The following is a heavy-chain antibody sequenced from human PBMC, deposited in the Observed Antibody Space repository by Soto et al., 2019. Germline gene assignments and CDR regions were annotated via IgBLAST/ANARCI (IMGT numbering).Heavy chain of an antibody. D-gene: IGHD1-26*01. CDR1: GFTFSSYA. CDR2: ISGSGGST. CDR3: AIHSGSDPELGYFDD. Sequence: EVQLLESGGGLVQPGGSLRLSCAASGFTFSSYAMSWVRQAPGKGLEWVSAISGSGGSTYYADSVKGRFTISRDNSKITLYLLMNSLRADDSAVYYCAIHSGSDPELGYFDDLGQRTLVTVSS. J-gene: IGHJ4*02. V-gene: IGHV3-23*01.